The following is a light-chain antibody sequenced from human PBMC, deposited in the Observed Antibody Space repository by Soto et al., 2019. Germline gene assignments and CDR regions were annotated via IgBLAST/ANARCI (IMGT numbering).Light chain of an antibody. V-gene: IGLV2-23*02. CDR1: SNDVGGYNL. CDR2: EDT. Sequence: QSVLTQPASVSGSPGQSITLSCTGTSNDVGGYNLVSWYQQHPGKAPKLVIYEDTKRPSGVSDRFSGSKSGNTASLTISGLQGEDESDYFCCSYAAGSTFAVVFGGGTKVTVL. CDR3: CSYAAGSTFAVV. J-gene: IGLJ2*01.